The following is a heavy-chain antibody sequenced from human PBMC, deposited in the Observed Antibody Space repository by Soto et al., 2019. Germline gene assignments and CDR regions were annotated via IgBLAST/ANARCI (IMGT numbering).Heavy chain of an antibody. CDR1: GGSISSGGYS. CDR3: ARGRPVKMDNWFDP. V-gene: IGHV4-30-2*01. Sequence: TQTLTCAVSGGSISSGGYSWSWIRQPPGKGLEWIGYIYHSGSTYYNPSLKSRVTISVDRSKNQFSLKLSSVTAADTAVYYCARGRPVKMDNWFDPWGQGTLVTVS. CDR2: IYHSGST. J-gene: IGHJ5*02. D-gene: IGHD2-2*01.